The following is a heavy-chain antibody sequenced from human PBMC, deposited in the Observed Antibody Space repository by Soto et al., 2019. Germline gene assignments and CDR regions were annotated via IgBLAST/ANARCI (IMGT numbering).Heavy chain of an antibody. CDR1: GFTFSSYA. CDR3: AKADHLYSSCPPIDY. V-gene: IGHV3-23*01. J-gene: IGHJ4*02. Sequence: EVQLLESGGGLVQPGGSLRLSCAASGFTFSSYAMSWVRQAPGKGLEWVSAISGSGGSTYYADSVKGRFTISRDNSKNTLYLQMNSLRAEDTAVYYWAKADHLYSSCPPIDYWGQGTLVTVSS. D-gene: IGHD6-6*01. CDR2: ISGSGGST.